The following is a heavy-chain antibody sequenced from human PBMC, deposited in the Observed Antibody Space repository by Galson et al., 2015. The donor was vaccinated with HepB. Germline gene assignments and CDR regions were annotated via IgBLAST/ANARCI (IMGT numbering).Heavy chain of an antibody. J-gene: IGHJ4*02. CDR3: ASSPTLIYSYGHDPPEYYFDY. V-gene: IGHV5-51*01. D-gene: IGHD5-18*01. Sequence: QSGAEVKKPGESLKISCKGSGYSFTSYWIGWVRQMPGKGLEWMGIIYPGDSDTRYSPSFQGQVTISADKSISTAYLQWSSLKASDTAMYYCASSPTLIYSYGHDPPEYYFDYWGQGTLVTVSS. CDR2: IYPGDSDT. CDR1: GYSFTSYW.